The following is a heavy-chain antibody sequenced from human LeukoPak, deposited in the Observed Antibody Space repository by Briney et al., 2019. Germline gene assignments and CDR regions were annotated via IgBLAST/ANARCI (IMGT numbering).Heavy chain of an antibody. V-gene: IGHV1-69*06. Sequence: VSSVTVSCKASGGTFSSYAISWVRQAPGQGLEWMGGIIPIFGTANYAQKFQGRVTITADKSTSTAYMELSSLRSEDTAVYYCARTYGSGSYGFDPWGQGTLVTVSS. CDR1: GGTFSSYA. J-gene: IGHJ5*02. CDR3: ARTYGSGSYGFDP. CDR2: IIPIFGTA. D-gene: IGHD3-10*01.